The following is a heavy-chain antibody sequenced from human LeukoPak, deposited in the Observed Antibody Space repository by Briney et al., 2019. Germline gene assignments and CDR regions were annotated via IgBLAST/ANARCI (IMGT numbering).Heavy chain of an antibody. J-gene: IGHJ4*02. CDR3: ARDRFGELLLDY. CDR2: IKQDGSEK. D-gene: IGHD2-15*01. Sequence: GGSLRLSCAASGFIFSTYVMSWVRQAPGKGLEWVANIKQDGSEKYYVDSVKGRFTISRDNAKNSLYLQMNSLRAEDTAVYYCARDRFGELLLDYWGQGTLVTVSS. CDR1: GFIFSTYV. V-gene: IGHV3-7*03.